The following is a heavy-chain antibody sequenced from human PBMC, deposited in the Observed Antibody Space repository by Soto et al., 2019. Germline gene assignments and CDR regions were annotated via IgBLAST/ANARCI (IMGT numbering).Heavy chain of an antibody. CDR3: ERPNYCSSTRCYGGARFDP. J-gene: IGHJ5*02. CDR1: GGSISSGDYY. CDR2: IYYSGST. V-gene: IGHV4-30-4*01. Sequence: PSETLSLTCTVSGGSISSGDYYWSWIRQPPGKGLEWIGYIYYSGSTYYNPSLKSRVTISVDTSKNQFSLKLSSVTAADTAVYYCERPNYCSSTRCYGGARFDPWGQGTLVTVSS. D-gene: IGHD2-2*01.